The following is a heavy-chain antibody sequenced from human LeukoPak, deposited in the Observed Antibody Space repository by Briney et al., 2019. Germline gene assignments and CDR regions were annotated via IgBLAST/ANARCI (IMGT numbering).Heavy chain of an antibody. J-gene: IGHJ4*02. D-gene: IGHD4-17*01. V-gene: IGHV4-30-4*01. CDR2: IYYSGST. CDR3: ARFLHDYGDYSFDY. Sequence: SETLSLTCTVSGGSISNYYWSWIRQPPGKGLEWIGYIYYSGSTYYNPSLKSRVTISVDTSKNQFSLKLGSVTAADTAVYYCARFLHDYGDYSFDYWGQGTLVTVSS. CDR1: GGSISNYY.